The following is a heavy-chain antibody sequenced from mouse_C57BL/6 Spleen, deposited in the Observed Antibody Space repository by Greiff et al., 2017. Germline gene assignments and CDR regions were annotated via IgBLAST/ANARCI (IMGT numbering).Heavy chain of an antibody. CDR1: GFTFSSYA. J-gene: IGHJ4*01. CDR3: ARDYYGSEAMDY. Sequence: EVQLQQSGGGLVKPGGSLKLSCAASGFTFSSYAMSWVRQTPEKRLEWVATISDGGSYTYYPDNVKGRFTISRDNAKNNLYLQRSHLKSEDTAMYYCARDYYGSEAMDYWGQGTSVTVSS. CDR2: ISDGGSYT. D-gene: IGHD1-1*01. V-gene: IGHV5-4*01.